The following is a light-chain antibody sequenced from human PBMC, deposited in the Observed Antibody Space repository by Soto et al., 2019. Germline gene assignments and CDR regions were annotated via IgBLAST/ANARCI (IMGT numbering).Light chain of an antibody. V-gene: IGKV1-39*01. CDR1: QSISSY. CDR2: AAF. J-gene: IGKJ3*01. Sequence: DIQMTQSPSSLSASVGDRVTITCRASQSISSYLNWYQQKPGKAPKLLIYAAFSLQSGVPSRFSGSGSGTAFTLPISSLPPEDFATYYCQQSYSTPFTFGPGTKVDIE. CDR3: QQSYSTPFT.